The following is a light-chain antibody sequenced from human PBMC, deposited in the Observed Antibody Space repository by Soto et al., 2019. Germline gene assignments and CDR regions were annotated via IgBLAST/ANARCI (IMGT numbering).Light chain of an antibody. V-gene: IGKV2-30*02. CDR2: KVS. CDR1: QSLVHSDGIAY. CDR3: MQGTHWPIT. J-gene: IGKJ5*01. Sequence: DVVMTQSPLSLPVTLGQPASISCRSNQSLVHSDGIAYFSWFQQRPGRSPRRLIYKVSNRDSEVPARFSGSGSGTDFALKISRVEAEDVGVYYCMQGTHWPITFGQGTDWRL.